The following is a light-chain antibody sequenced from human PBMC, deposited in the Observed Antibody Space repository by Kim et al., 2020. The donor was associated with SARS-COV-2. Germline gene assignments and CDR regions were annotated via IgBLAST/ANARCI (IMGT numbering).Light chain of an antibody. Sequence: SYELTQPPSVSVSPGQTASITCSVDKLGDKYACWYQQKPGQSPVLVIYQDSKRPSGIPERFSGSNSGNTATLTISGTHAMDEADYYCQAWDSSTVV. CDR1: KLGDKY. J-gene: IGLJ2*01. CDR3: QAWDSSTVV. V-gene: IGLV3-1*01. CDR2: QDS.